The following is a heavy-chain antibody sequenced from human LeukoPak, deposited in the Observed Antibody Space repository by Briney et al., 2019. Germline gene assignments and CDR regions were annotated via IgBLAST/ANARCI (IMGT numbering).Heavy chain of an antibody. Sequence: SETLSLTCTVSGGSISSYYWSWIRQPPGKGLEWIGYIYYSGSTNYNPSLKSRVTISVDTSKNQFSLKLSSVTAADTAVYYCARLYCGGDCYGYYYGMDAWGQGTTVTVSS. CDR2: IYYSGST. J-gene: IGHJ6*02. CDR3: ARLYCGGDCYGYYYGMDA. CDR1: GGSISSYY. D-gene: IGHD2-21*02. V-gene: IGHV4-59*01.